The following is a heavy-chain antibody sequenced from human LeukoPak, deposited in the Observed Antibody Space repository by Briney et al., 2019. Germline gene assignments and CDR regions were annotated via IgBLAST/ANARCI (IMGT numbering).Heavy chain of an antibody. V-gene: IGHV4-4*02. J-gene: IGHJ4*02. CDR1: GGSISSSNW. D-gene: IGHD3-10*01. CDR3: ARDGYYASGSHTAYFDY. Sequence: SGTLSLTCAVSGGSISSSNWWSWVRQPPGEGLEWIGEIYHSGSTNYNPSLKSRVTISVDTSKNQFSLKLTSVTAADTAMYYCARDGYYASGSHTAYFDYWGQGTLVTVSS. CDR2: IYHSGST.